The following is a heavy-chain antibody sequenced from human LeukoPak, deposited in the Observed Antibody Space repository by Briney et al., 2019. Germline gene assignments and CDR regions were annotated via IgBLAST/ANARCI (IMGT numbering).Heavy chain of an antibody. J-gene: IGHJ4*02. CDR2: INQDGSEK. CDR3: ARGNWNDVLPFDY. CDR1: GFSFGSYW. D-gene: IGHD1-20*01. V-gene: IGHV3-7*04. Sequence: PGGSLRLSCAASGFSFGSYWMNWVRQAPGKGLEWVAIINQDGSEKNYVDSVKGRFTMSRDNAKNSVYLQMNSLRAEDTAVYYCARGNWNDVLPFDYWGQGTLVTVSS.